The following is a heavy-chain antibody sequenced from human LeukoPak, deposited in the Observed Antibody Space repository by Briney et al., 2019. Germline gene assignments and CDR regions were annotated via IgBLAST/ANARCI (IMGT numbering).Heavy chain of an antibody. D-gene: IGHD3-9*01. CDR2: IYYSGST. CDR1: GGSISSSSYY. J-gene: IGHJ5*02. Sequence: SETLSLTCTVSGGSISSSSYYWGWIRQPPGKGLEWIGSIYYSGSTYYNPSLKSRVTISVDTSKNQFSLKLSSVTAADTAVYYCARETPLRYFDPWGQGTLVTVSS. CDR3: ARETPLRYFDP. V-gene: IGHV4-39*07.